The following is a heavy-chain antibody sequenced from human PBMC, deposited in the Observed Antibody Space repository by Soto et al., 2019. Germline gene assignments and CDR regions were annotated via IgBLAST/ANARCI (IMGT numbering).Heavy chain of an antibody. D-gene: IGHD5-12*01. Sequence: AASVKVSCKASGYTFTSYAMHWVRQAPGQRLEWMGWINAGNGNTKYSQKFQGRVTITRDTSASTAYMELSSLRSEDTAVYYCARVNVDIVATTDSYGMDVWGQGTTVTVS. CDR2: INAGNGNT. CDR1: GYTFTSYA. CDR3: ARVNVDIVATTDSYGMDV. J-gene: IGHJ6*02. V-gene: IGHV1-3*01.